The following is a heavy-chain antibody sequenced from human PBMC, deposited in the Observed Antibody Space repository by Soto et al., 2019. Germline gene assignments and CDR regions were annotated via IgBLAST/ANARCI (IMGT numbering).Heavy chain of an antibody. D-gene: IGHD2-2*01. V-gene: IGHV3-7*03. CDR2: IKQDGSQK. J-gene: IGHJ4*02. CDR3: ATYHPFDY. CDR1: GFTFSSYW. Sequence: GGSLRLSCAASGFTFSSYWMSWVRQAPGKGLEWVAYIKQDGSQKDYVDSVKGRFTISRDNAKNSLYLQMNSLRAEDTAVYYCATYHPFDYWGQGTLVTVSS.